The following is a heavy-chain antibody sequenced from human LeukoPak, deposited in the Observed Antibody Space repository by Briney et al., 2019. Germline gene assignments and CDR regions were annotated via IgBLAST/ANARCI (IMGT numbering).Heavy chain of an antibody. Sequence: PSQTLSLTCTVSGGSISSKVYYWTWVRQHPGKGLEWIGYIYYSGSAYYNPSLRSRATISVDTSKNQFSLMLTSVTPADTAVYYCARDSIYESSANSHDVFDIWGQGTKVTVSS. CDR3: ARDSIYESSANSHDVFDI. J-gene: IGHJ3*02. V-gene: IGHV4-31*03. CDR1: GGSISSKVYY. D-gene: IGHD3-22*01. CDR2: IYYSGSA.